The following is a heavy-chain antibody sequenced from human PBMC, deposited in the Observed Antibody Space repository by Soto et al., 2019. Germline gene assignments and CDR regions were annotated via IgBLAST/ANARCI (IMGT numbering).Heavy chain of an antibody. CDR2: IYYSGST. J-gene: IGHJ4*02. V-gene: IGHV4-30-4*01. D-gene: IGHD3-22*01. CDR1: GGSISSGDYY. CDR3: ARGAYYYDSSGYQY. Sequence: SETLSLTCTVSGGSISSGDYYWSWIRQPPGKGLEWIGYIYYSGSTYYNPSLKSRVTISVDTSKNQFSLKLSSVTAADTAVYYCARGAYYYDSSGYQYWGQGTLVTVSS.